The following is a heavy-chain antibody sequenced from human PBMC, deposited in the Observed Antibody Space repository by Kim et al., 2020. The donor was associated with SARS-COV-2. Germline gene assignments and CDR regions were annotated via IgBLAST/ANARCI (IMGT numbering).Heavy chain of an antibody. CDR1: GFTFSSYA. CDR3: ASGPIAAAGSGVFYYYGMDV. D-gene: IGHD6-13*01. CDR2: ISGSGGST. J-gene: IGHJ6*02. V-gene: IGHV3-23*01. Sequence: GGSLRLSCAASGFTFSSYAMSWVRQAPGKGLEWVSAISGSGGSTYYADSVKGRLTISRDNSKNTLYLQMNSLRAEDTAVYYCASGPIAAAGSGVFYYYGMDVWGQGTTVTVSS.